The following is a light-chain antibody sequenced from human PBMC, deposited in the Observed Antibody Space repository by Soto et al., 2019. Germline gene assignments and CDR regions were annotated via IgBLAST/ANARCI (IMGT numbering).Light chain of an antibody. CDR1: SSNIGAGYD. V-gene: IGLV1-40*01. J-gene: IGLJ2*01. CDR3: QSYDSSLIGVV. Sequence: QSVLTQPPSVSGAPGQRVTISCTGSSSNIGAGYDVHWYQQVPGTVPKLLIYGNSNRPSGVPDRFSGSKSATSASLAITGLQAEDEADYYCQSYDSSLIGVVFGGGTKLTVL. CDR2: GNS.